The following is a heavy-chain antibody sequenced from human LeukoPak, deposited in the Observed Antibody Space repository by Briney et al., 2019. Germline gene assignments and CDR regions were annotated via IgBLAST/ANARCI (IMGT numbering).Heavy chain of an antibody. D-gene: IGHD2-15*01. CDR3: ATRRGGPYPYYFDH. J-gene: IGHJ4*02. V-gene: IGHV4-34*01. CDR1: GDSFSGYY. Sequence: PSETLSLTCAVYGDSFSGYYWSWIRQSPGRGLEWIGEVNDRGTTNYNPNLKSRVTISVVTSSTQFSLRLTSVTAADTAIYFCATRRGGPYPYYFDHWDKGALVTVSS. CDR2: VNDRGTT.